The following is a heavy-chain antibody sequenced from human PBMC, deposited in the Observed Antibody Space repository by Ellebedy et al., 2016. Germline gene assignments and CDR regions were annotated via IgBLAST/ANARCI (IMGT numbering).Heavy chain of an antibody. J-gene: IGHJ4*02. CDR3: ARESDSQFYFDY. CDR2: MHHSGST. V-gene: IGHV4-34*01. Sequence: SETLSLTCAVYAGSFSGYYWSWIRQPPGKGLEWIGEMHHSGSTNYIPSLKGRVTMSVDTSKNQFSLKLSSLTAADTAVYYCARESDSQFYFDYWGQGSLVTVSS. CDR1: AGSFSGYY.